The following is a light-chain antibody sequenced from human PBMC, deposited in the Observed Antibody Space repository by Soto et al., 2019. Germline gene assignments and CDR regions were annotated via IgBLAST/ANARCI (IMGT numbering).Light chain of an antibody. Sequence: EIVLTQSPGTLSLSPGERVTLSGRASQSVSSNYIAWYQQNPGQAPRLLIYGASTRATGIPDRFSGSGSGTDFTLTISRLEPEDFAVYFCQQYGRSPPFAFGQGTKVEIK. CDR2: GAS. V-gene: IGKV3-20*01. J-gene: IGKJ2*01. CDR3: QQYGRSPPFA. CDR1: QSVSSNY.